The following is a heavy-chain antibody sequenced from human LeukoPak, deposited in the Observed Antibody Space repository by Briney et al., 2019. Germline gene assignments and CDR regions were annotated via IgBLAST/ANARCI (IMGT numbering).Heavy chain of an antibody. CDR2: IWYDGSNK. V-gene: IGHV3-33*01. CDR3: ASERSLLDAFDI. D-gene: IGHD4-17*01. Sequence: GRSLRLSCAASGFTFSSYGMLWVRQAPGKGLEWVAVIWYDGSNKYYADSVKGRFTISRDNSKNTLYLQMNSLRAEDTAVYYCASERSLLDAFDIWGQGTMVTVSS. J-gene: IGHJ3*02. CDR1: GFTFSSYG.